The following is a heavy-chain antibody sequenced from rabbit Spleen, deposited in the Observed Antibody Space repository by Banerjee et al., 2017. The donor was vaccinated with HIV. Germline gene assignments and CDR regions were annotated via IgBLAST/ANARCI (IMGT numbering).Heavy chain of an antibody. V-gene: IGHV1S40*01. CDR2: IDSGSSGHT. D-gene: IGHD8-1*01. CDR3: ARGTGSSYWYIYFNL. J-gene: IGHJ4*01. CDR1: GFSFSNSDY. Sequence: QSLEESGGDLVKPGASLTLTCTVSGFSFSNSDYMCWVRQAPGKGLEWIACIDSGSSGHTYYASWAKGRFTISKTSSTVDLKMTSLTAADTATYFCARGTGSSYWYIYFNLWGPGTLVTVS.